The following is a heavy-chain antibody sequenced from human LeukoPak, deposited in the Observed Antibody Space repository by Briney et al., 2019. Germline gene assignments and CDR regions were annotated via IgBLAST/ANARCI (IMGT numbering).Heavy chain of an antibody. V-gene: IGHV4-30-4*01. CDR1: GGSISSGDYY. CDR3: ARGGKAAVRFDL. D-gene: IGHD2-15*01. CDR2: TYYSGST. Sequence: TSETLSLTCTVSGGSISSGDYYWSWIRQPPGKGLEWIGYTYYSGSTYYNPSLKSRVTISVDTSKNQFSLKLSSVTAADTAVYYCARGGKAAVRFDLWGRGTLVTVSS. J-gene: IGHJ2*01.